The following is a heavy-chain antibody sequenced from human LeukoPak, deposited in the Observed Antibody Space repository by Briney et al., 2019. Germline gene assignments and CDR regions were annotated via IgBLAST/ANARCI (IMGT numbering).Heavy chain of an antibody. V-gene: IGHV4-59*01. CDR1: GGSISSYY. Sequence: PSETLSLTCTVSGGSISSYYWNWIRQPPGKGLECMGYIYYSGSTNYNPSLRSRVTISVDTAKNQFSLKLSSVTAADTAVYYCARGSVAGTRGLSEFDYWGQGTLVTVSS. CDR3: ARGSVAGTRGLSEFDY. D-gene: IGHD6-19*01. J-gene: IGHJ4*02. CDR2: IYYSGST.